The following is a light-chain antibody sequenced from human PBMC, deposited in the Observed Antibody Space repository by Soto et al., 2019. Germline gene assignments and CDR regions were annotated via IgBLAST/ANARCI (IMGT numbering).Light chain of an antibody. CDR1: RGHSSYI. V-gene: IGLV4-60*02. CDR2: LEGSGSY. J-gene: IGLJ2*01. CDR3: ETWDGKVV. Sequence: QAVVTQSSSASASLGSSVKLTCTLSRGHSSYIIAWHQQQPGEAPRFLMKLEGSGSYNKGSGVPDRFSGSSSGADRYLTTSNLHFEDEADYYCETWDGKVVFGGGTKLTVL.